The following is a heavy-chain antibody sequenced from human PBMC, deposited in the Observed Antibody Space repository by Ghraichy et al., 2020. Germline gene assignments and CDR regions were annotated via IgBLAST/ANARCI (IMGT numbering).Heavy chain of an antibody. CDR1: GDSISSYY. V-gene: IGHV4-59*08. CDR2: IYYSGST. Sequence: SETLSLTCTVSGDSISSYYWSWIRQPPGKGLEWIGYIYYSGSTNYNPSLKSRVTISIDTSKNQFSLKLSSVTAADTAVYYCARRSGYYYGMDVWGQGTTVTVSS. CDR3: ARRSGYYYGMDV. J-gene: IGHJ6*02.